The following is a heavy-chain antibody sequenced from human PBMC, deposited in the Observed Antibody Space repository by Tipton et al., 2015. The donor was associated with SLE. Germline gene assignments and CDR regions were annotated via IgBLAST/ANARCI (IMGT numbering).Heavy chain of an antibody. V-gene: IGHV4-38-2*01. CDR3: AGVRDGARPFGP. Sequence: TLSLTCDVSGYSISKTYYWSWVRLSPVKGLEWIGSIYQSTSIYYNPSLKSRVTLSMDASKNQFSLTLHSVIAADTAVYYCAGVRDGARPFGPWGQGTLVTVSS. D-gene: IGHD5-24*01. CDR1: GYSISKTYY. J-gene: IGHJ5*02. CDR2: IYQSTSI.